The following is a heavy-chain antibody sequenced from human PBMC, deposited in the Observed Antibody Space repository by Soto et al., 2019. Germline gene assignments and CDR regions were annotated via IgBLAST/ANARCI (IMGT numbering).Heavy chain of an antibody. Sequence: VASVKVSCKASGGTFSSYAISWVRQAPGQGLEWMGGIIPIFGTANYAQKFQGRVTITADESTSTAYMELSSLRSEDTAVYYCARATTYYEQVDYWGQGTLVTVSS. V-gene: IGHV1-69*13. D-gene: IGHD3-22*01. J-gene: IGHJ4*02. CDR1: GGTFSSYA. CDR3: ARATTYYEQVDY. CDR2: IIPIFGTA.